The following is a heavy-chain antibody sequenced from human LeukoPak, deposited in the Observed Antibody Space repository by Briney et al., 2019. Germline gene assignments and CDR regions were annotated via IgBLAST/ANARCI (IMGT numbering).Heavy chain of an antibody. Sequence: PSETLSLTCAVYGGSFSGYHFSWIRQPPGKGLEWIGEINHSGSTNYNPSLKSRVTISVDTSKNQFSLKLSSVTAADTAVYYCARGVWAGSATWSGYWGQGTLVTVSS. CDR3: ARGVWAGSATWSGY. CDR2: INHSGST. D-gene: IGHD2-15*01. V-gene: IGHV4-34*01. CDR1: GGSFSGYH. J-gene: IGHJ4*02.